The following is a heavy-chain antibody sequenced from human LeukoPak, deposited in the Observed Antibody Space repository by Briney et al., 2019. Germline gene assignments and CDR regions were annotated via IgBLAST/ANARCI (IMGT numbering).Heavy chain of an antibody. CDR1: GFTFSSYA. J-gene: IGHJ6*02. Sequence: GGSLRLSCAASGFTFSSYAMSWVRQAPGKGLEWVSAISGSGGSTYYADSVKGRFTISRDNSKNTLYLQMNSLRAEDTAVYYCAKDSPLVTMVRGVSLGMDVWGQGTTVTVSS. CDR2: ISGSGGST. CDR3: AKDSPLVTMVRGVSLGMDV. D-gene: IGHD3-10*01. V-gene: IGHV3-23*01.